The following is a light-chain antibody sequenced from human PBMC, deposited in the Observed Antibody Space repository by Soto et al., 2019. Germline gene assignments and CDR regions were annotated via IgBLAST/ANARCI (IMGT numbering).Light chain of an antibody. CDR3: QQYNNWYT. CDR1: QSVSSN. V-gene: IGKV3-15*01. J-gene: IGKJ2*01. Sequence: EIVMTQSPATLSVSPGERATLSCRASQSVSSNLAWYQQKPGQAPRLLIYGASTRATGIPARFSGSGSGTEFTLTISSLQSEDFAVYYCQQYNNWYTFGQGTKVDSK. CDR2: GAS.